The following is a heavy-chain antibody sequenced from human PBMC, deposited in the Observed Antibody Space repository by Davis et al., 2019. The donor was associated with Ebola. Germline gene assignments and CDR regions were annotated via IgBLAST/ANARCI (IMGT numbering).Heavy chain of an antibody. CDR2: INPSGCST. D-gene: IGHD3-3*01. V-gene: IGHV1-46*01. CDR3: ARGLRFLEWLYYYYGMDV. J-gene: IGHJ6*02. Sequence: ASVKVSCKASGYTFTSYYMHWVRQAPGQGLEWMGIINPSGCSTSYAQKFQGRVTMTRDTSTSTVYMELSSLKSEDTAVYYCARGLRFLEWLYYYYGMDVWGQGTTVTVSS. CDR1: GYTFTSYY.